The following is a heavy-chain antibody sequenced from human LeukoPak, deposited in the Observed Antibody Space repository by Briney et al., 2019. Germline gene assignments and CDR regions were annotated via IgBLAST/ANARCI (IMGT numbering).Heavy chain of an antibody. CDR1: VYTFTIYH. D-gene: IGHD6-13*01. Sequence: ASVKVSCKSSVYTFTIYHYNWLGQATGQGLEWMGWMNPNSGNTGYAQKFQGRVTMTRNTSISTAYMELSSLRSEDTAVYYCAWAPPERSSSDYWGQGTLVTVSS. CDR2: MNPNSGNT. V-gene: IGHV1-8*01. CDR3: AWAPPERSSSDY. J-gene: IGHJ4*02.